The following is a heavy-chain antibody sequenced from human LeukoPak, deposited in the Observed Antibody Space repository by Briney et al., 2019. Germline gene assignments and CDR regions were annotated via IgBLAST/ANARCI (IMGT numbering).Heavy chain of an antibody. CDR2: TYYRSKWYN. CDR1: GDSVSSNSAA. V-gene: IGHV6-1*01. D-gene: IGHD5-24*01. CDR3: ARDQHPRDGYNFYFDY. Sequence: SQTLSLTCAISGDSVSSNSAAWNWIRQSPSRGLEWLGRTYYRSKWYNDYAVSVKSRITINPDTSKNQFSLQLNSVTPEDTAVYYCARDQHPRDGYNFYFDYWGQGTLVTVSS. J-gene: IGHJ4*02.